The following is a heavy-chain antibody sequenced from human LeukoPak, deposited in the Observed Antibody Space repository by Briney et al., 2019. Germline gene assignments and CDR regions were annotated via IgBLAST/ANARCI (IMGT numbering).Heavy chain of an antibody. CDR3: AREGSSGWYRDAFDI. Sequence: TLSLTCTVSGGSISSYYWSWIRQPPGKGLEWIGYIYYSGSTNYNPSLKSRVTISVDTSKNQFSLKLSSVTAADTAVYYCAREGSSGWYRDAFDIWGQGTMVTVSS. D-gene: IGHD6-19*01. V-gene: IGHV4-59*01. CDR1: GGSISSYY. CDR2: IYYSGST. J-gene: IGHJ3*02.